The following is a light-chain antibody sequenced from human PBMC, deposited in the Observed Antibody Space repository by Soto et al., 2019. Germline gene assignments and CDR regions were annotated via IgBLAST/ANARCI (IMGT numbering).Light chain of an antibody. CDR2: GAS. CDR3: QQYNNWPLT. J-gene: IGKJ4*01. V-gene: IGKV3-15*01. CDR1: QSVTSN. Sequence: EIVMTQSPATLSVSPGERAALSCRASQSVTSNLAWYQQKPGQAPRLLSYGASTRATGIPARFSGSGSGTEFPLTISSLQSGDFAVYYCQQYNNWPLTFGGGTKVEIK.